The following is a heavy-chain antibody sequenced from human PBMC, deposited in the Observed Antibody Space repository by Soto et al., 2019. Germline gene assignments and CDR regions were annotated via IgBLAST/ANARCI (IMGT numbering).Heavy chain of an antibody. CDR2: INHSGST. V-gene: IGHV4-34*01. J-gene: IGHJ3*02. Sequence: SETLSLTCAVYGGSFSGYYWSWIRKPPGKGLEWIGEINHSGSTNYNPSLKSRVTISVDTSKNQFSLKLSSVTAADTAVYYCARGISSRPVITIYDAFDIWGQGTMVT. CDR1: GGSFSGYY. CDR3: ARGISSRPVITIYDAFDI. D-gene: IGHD3-10*01.